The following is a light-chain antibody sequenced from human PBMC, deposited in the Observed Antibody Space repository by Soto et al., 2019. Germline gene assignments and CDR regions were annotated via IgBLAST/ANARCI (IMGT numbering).Light chain of an antibody. J-gene: IGKJ2*01. CDR1: QSVSSTY. CDR3: QQYGSSPYT. CDR2: SSS. V-gene: IGKV3-20*01. Sequence: ELVLTQSPGTLSLSPGDRATLSCRASQSVSSTYLAWYQQRPGQAPRLLIYSSSSRASGIPDRFSGSGSGTDFTLTISRLEPEDFAVYYCQQYGSSPYTFGQGTKVDIK.